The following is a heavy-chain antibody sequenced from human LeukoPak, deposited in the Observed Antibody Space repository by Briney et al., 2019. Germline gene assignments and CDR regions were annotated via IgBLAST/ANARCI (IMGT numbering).Heavy chain of an antibody. CDR3: TRDTPGDGIDY. Sequence: TGESLRLSCAVSGFTFSSYWMHWARQAPGKGLVWVSHINSDGSGTSYADAVKGRFTISRDNAKNTLYLQMNSLRAEDTAVYYCTRDTPGDGIDYWGQGTLVTVSS. D-gene: IGHD7-27*01. CDR2: INSDGSGT. CDR1: GFTFSSYW. J-gene: IGHJ4*02. V-gene: IGHV3-74*01.